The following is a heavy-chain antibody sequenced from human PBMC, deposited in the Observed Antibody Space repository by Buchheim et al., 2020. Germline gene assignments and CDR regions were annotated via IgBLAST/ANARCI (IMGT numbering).Heavy chain of an antibody. CDR3: ARATAEKYSSGWLYFDY. J-gene: IGHJ4*02. D-gene: IGHD6-19*01. Sequence: EVQLVESGGGLVQPGGSLRLSCAASGFTVSSNYMSWVRQAPGKGLEWVSVIYSGGSTYYADSVKGRFTISRDNSKNTLYLQMNSLRAEDTAVYYCARATAEKYSSGWLYFDYWGQGTL. CDR2: IYSGGST. CDR1: GFTVSSNY. V-gene: IGHV3-66*01.